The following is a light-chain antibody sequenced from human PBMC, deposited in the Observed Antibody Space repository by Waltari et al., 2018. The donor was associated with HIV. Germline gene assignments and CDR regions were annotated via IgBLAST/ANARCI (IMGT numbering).Light chain of an antibody. CDR3: SSLTNSATLSVL. Sequence: QFALTQPASVSGSPGQSITISCTGTSSDIGYYNYVSWYQQHPGKAPKLMIYEVSNLPSGVSNRFSGSNSGNTASLTISGLQAEDAADYVCSSLTNSATLSVLFGGVTKLTVL. CDR2: EVS. V-gene: IGLV2-14*01. J-gene: IGLJ3*02. CDR1: SSDIGYYNY.